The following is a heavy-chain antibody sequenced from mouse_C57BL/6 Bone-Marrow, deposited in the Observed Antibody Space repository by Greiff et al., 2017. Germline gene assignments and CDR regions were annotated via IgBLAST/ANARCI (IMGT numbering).Heavy chain of an antibody. Sequence: VQLMESGAGLVKPGGSLKLSCAASGFTFSSYAMSWVRQTPEKRLEWVAYISSGGDYIYYADTVKGRFTISRDNARNTLYLQMSRLKSEDTAMYYCTREGNRNPYAMDYWGQGTAVTVSS. CDR1: GFTFSSYA. V-gene: IGHV5-9-1*02. D-gene: IGHD2-14*01. CDR2: ISSGGDYI. J-gene: IGHJ4*01. CDR3: TREGNRNPYAMDY.